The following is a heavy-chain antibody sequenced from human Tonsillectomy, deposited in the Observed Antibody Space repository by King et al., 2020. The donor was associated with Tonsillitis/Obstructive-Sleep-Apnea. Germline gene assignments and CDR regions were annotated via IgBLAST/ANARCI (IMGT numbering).Heavy chain of an antibody. V-gene: IGHV3-30*04. Sequence: VQLVESGGGVVQPGRSLRLSCEVSGFTFSDYAMHWVRQAPGKGLEWVAVISEDGSNKNNTDSVKGRFTISRDNSKNTLYLQMNSLRAEDTAVYYCARTRYYDTNRYYRDFDYWGQGTLVTVSS. D-gene: IGHD3-22*01. CDR3: ARTRYYDTNRYYRDFDY. CDR1: GFTFSDYA. J-gene: IGHJ4*02. CDR2: ISEDGSNK.